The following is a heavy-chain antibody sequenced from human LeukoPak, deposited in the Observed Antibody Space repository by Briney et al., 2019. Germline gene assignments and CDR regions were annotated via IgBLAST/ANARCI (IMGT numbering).Heavy chain of an antibody. CDR1: GSTFNNYA. V-gene: IGHV3-23*01. D-gene: IGHD1-26*01. CDR2: ISSGGST. Sequence: TGGSLRLSCAAAGSTFNNYAMSWVRQAPGKGLKWVSGISSGGSTYYADSVKGRFTISRDNSKNTLYLQMNSLRAEDTAVYYCAKDTYSTSPYYFDYWGQGTLVTVSS. CDR3: AKDTYSTSPYYFDY. J-gene: IGHJ4*02.